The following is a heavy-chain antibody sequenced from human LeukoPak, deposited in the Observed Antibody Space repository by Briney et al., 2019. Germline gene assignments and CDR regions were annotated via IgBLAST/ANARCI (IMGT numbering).Heavy chain of an antibody. CDR1: GGTFSSYA. Sequence: SVTVSCKASGGTFSSYAISWVRQAPGQGLEWMGGIIPIFGTANYAQKFQGRVTTTADESTSTAYMELSSLRSEDTAVYYCASSNGYNPKDFDYWGQGTLVTVSS. V-gene: IGHV1-69*13. CDR2: IIPIFGTA. D-gene: IGHD5-24*01. J-gene: IGHJ4*02. CDR3: ASSNGYNPKDFDY.